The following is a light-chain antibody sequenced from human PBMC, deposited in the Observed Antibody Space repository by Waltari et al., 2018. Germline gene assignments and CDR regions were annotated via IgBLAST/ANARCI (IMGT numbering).Light chain of an antibody. J-gene: IGKJ1*01. V-gene: IGKV1-39*01. CDR1: QSIGRS. CDR2: AAS. Sequence: TQMTQSPSSLSASVGDRVTITCRASQSIGRSLNWYQVKPGKVPNRLIYAASSMQSGVPSRVSGSGSGTDFTLTINSLQPEDFAAYYGQQSASGTWTFGQGTKVEIK. CDR3: QQSASGTWT.